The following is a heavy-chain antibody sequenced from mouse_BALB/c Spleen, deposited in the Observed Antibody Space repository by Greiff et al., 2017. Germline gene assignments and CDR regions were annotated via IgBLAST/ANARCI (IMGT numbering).Heavy chain of an antibody. V-gene: IGHV5-17*02. D-gene: IGHD2-1*01. CDR2: ISSGSSTI. J-gene: IGHJ3*01. CDR1: GFTFSSFG. Sequence: EVQRVESGGGLVQPGGSRKLSCAASGFTFSSFGMHWVRQAPEKGLEWVAYISSGSSTIYYADTVKGRFTISRDNPKNTLFLQMTSLRSEDTAMYYCARRRFDGNYFAYWGQGTLVTVSA. CDR3: ARRRFDGNYFAY.